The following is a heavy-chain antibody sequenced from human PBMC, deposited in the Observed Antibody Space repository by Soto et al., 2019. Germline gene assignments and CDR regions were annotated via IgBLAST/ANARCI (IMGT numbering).Heavy chain of an antibody. CDR2: INAGNGNT. CDR3: ARAIGYSSGWYYFCFDP. V-gene: IGHV1-3*01. J-gene: IGHJ5*02. Sequence: GASVKVSCKASGYTFTIYAMHWVRQAPGQRLEWMGWINAGNGNTKYSQKFQGRVTITRDTSASTAYMELSSLRSEDTAVYYCARAIGYSSGWYYFCFDPWGQGTLVTVSS. CDR1: GYTFTIYA. D-gene: IGHD6-19*01.